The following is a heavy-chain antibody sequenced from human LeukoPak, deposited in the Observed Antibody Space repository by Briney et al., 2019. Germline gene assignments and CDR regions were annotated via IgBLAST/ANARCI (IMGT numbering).Heavy chain of an antibody. J-gene: IGHJ4*02. CDR1: GFTVSSNY. CDR2: IYSGGST. CDR3: AREPRIPRSIAAAGSVGTSN. Sequence: GGSLRLSCAASGFTVSSNYMSWVRQAPGKGLEWVSVIYSGGSTYYADSVKGRFTISRDNSKNTLYLQMNSLRAEDTAVYYCAREPRIPRSIAAAGSVGTSNWGQGTLVTVSS. D-gene: IGHD6-13*01. V-gene: IGHV3-66*01.